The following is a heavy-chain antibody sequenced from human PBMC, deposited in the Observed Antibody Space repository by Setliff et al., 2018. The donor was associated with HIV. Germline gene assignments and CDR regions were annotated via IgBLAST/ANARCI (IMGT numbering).Heavy chain of an antibody. Sequence: GASVKVSCKASGYTFTSDYIHWVRQAPGQGLEWMGIINPSGGTTTYAQKFQGRVTMTRDTSTSTVYLELSSLRSEDTAVYYCAREVSTIGARRGAYDPWGQGTLVTVSS. CDR2: INPSGGTT. CDR3: AREVSTIGARRGAYDP. D-gene: IGHD2-8*01. CDR1: GYTFTSDY. J-gene: IGHJ5*02. V-gene: IGHV1-46*01.